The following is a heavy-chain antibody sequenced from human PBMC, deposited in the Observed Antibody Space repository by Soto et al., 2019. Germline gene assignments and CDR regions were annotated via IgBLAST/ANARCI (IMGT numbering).Heavy chain of an antibody. J-gene: IGHJ4*02. CDR1: GFTFSSYA. Sequence: GGSLRLSCAASGFTFSSYAMHWVRQAPGKGLEWVAVISYDGSNKYYADSVKGRFTISRDNSKSTLYLQMNSLRAEDTAVYYCASDYYDSSGYYYRRYFHYWGQGTLVTVSS. CDR2: ISYDGSNK. V-gene: IGHV3-30-3*01. D-gene: IGHD3-22*01. CDR3: ASDYYDSSGYYYRRYFHY.